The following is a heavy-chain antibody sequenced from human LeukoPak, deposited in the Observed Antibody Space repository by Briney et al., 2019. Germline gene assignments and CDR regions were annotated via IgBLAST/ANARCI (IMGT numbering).Heavy chain of an antibody. Sequence: SETLSLTCAVSGGSISSGGYSWSWIRQPQGKGLEWIGYIYHSGSTYYNPSLKSRVTISVDRSKNQFSLKLSSVTAADTAVYYCARWPRRLAASPHYFDYWGQGTLVTVSS. CDR1: GGSISSGGYS. J-gene: IGHJ4*02. D-gene: IGHD6-6*01. V-gene: IGHV4-30-2*01. CDR3: ARWPRRLAASPHYFDY. CDR2: IYHSGST.